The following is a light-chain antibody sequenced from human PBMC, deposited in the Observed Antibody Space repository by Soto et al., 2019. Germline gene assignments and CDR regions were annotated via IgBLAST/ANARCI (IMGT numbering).Light chain of an antibody. J-gene: IGLJ1*01. V-gene: IGLV2-11*01. CDR2: DVS. Sequence: QSALTQPRSVSGSPGQSVTISCTGTSSDVGGYNYVSWYQHRPGKAPKVMIYDVSKRPSGVPDRFSGSKSGNTASLTISGLQAEDEADYYCCSYAGSYTYVFGTGTKV. CDR3: CSYAGSYTYV. CDR1: SSDVGGYNY.